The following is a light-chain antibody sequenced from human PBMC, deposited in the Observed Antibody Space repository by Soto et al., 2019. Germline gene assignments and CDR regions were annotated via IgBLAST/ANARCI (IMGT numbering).Light chain of an antibody. CDR1: NSDIGSYNR. V-gene: IGLV2-18*02. CDR3: SSYTPSSTVV. Sequence: QSALTQPPSVSGSPGQSVTISCSGTNSDIGSYNRVSWYQQPPGTAPKLIIYEVSHRPSGVPARFSGSKSANAASLTISGLQAEDEANYYCSSYTPSSTVVFGGGTKLTVL. J-gene: IGLJ3*02. CDR2: EVS.